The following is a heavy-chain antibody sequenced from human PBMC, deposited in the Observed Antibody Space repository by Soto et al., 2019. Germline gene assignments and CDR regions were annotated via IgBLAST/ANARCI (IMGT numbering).Heavy chain of an antibody. CDR3: VRMLRPYWDIVVVVAATPPDDAFDI. Sequence: GGSLRLSCAASGFTFSNSDMNWVHQAPGKGLEWVSGVSWNGSRTHYADSVKGRFIISRDNSRNTLYLQTNSLRAEDTAVYYCVRMLRPYWDIVVVVAATPPDDAFDIWGQGTMVTVSS. CDR1: GFTFSNSD. D-gene: IGHD2-15*01. CDR2: VSWNGSRT. V-gene: IGHV3-35*01. J-gene: IGHJ3*02.